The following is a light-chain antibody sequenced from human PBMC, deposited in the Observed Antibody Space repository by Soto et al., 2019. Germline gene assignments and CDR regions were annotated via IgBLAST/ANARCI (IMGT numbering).Light chain of an antibody. CDR3: QQYGSSSFT. Sequence: EIVLTQSPGTLSLSPGERDTLSCRASQSVSSSYLAWYQQKPGQAPRLLIYGASSRATGIPDRFSGSGSGTDFTFTISRLEPEDFAVYYCQQYGSSSFTFGPGTKVDIK. J-gene: IGKJ3*01. CDR1: QSVSSSY. CDR2: GAS. V-gene: IGKV3-20*01.